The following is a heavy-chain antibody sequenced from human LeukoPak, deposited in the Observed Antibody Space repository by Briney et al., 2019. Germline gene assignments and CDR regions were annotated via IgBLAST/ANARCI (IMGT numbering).Heavy chain of an antibody. CDR3: ARYSSGYYFAAFDI. J-gene: IGHJ3*02. V-gene: IGHV1-46*01. D-gene: IGHD3-22*01. CDR2: INPSGGST. CDR1: GYTLTAYY. Sequence: GASVKVSCRASGYTLTAYYMHWVRQAPGQGLEWMGIINPSGGSTSYAQKFQGRVTMTRDTSTSTVYMELSSLRSEDTAVYYCARYSSGYYFAAFDIWGQGTMVTVSS.